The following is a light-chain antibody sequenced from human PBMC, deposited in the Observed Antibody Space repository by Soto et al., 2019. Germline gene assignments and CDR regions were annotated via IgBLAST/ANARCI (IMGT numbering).Light chain of an antibody. Sequence: DIVMTQTPLSLPVTPGEPASISCRSSQSLLRSHDGNTYLDWYLQKPGQSPQLLIYTRSYRASGVSDTFRSSGSGTAFTLKISRVEAEDVGVYLYCMQCLEFPYPFGQGNKLEIK. CDR2: TRS. CDR3: MQCLEFPYP. J-gene: IGKJ2*01. CDR1: QSLLRSHDGNTY. V-gene: IGKV2-40*01.